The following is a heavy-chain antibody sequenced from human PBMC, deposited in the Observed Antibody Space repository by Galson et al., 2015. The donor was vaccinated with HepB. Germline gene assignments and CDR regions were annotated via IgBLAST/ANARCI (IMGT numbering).Heavy chain of an antibody. J-gene: IGHJ4*02. Sequence: SLRLSCAASGFNLIDYHMTWVRQAPGKGLEWISYISPSGTITYYAASVKGRFTMSRDNAENSPHVQMNSLRVEDTAVYYCTRDRGTTFPTDNRGQGSLVTVSS. V-gene: IGHV3-11*01. D-gene: IGHD1-26*01. CDR2: ISPSGTIT. CDR3: TRDRGTTFPTDN. CDR1: GFNLIDYH.